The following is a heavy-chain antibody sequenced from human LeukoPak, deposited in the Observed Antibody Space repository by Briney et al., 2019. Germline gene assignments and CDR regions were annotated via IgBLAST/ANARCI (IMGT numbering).Heavy chain of an antibody. D-gene: IGHD3-22*01. CDR2: IRYDGSNK. J-gene: IGHJ4*02. Sequence: GGALRLSSAASGVTFSSYGMHWVRHAPGKGLEWVAFIRYDGSNKYYADSVKARFTISRDNSKNTLYLQMNSLRAEDTAVYYCAKDPRQDTSSGYYLDYWGQGTLVTVSS. CDR3: AKDPRQDTSSGYYLDY. V-gene: IGHV3-30*02. CDR1: GVTFSSYG.